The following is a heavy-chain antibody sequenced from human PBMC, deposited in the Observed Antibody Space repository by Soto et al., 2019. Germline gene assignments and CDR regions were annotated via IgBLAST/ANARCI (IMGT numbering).Heavy chain of an antibody. V-gene: IGHV1-69*01. D-gene: IGHD1-1*01. CDR3: ARPRTTATTKGYDY. J-gene: IGHJ4*02. Sequence: QVQLVQSGAEVKKPGSSVKVSCKASGGTFSSYPLSWVRQAPGQGLEWMGQIIPIFGIVKSAQKFQGRVSVTADESTGTGYMELSSLKSEDTAMYYCARPRTTATTKGYDYWGQGTLVTVSS. CDR2: IIPIFGIV. CDR1: GGTFSSYP.